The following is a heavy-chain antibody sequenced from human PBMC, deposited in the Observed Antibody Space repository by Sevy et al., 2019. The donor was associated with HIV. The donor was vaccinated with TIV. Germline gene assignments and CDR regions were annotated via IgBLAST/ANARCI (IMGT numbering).Heavy chain of an antibody. CDR2: VSYDGSSK. Sequence: GGSLRLSCVGSGFTFRNFGVHWLRQAPGKGLKWLSVVSYDGSSKYYVDSVKGRFIVSRDNSKNTLYLQMNSLRTEDTAVYYCARGGSGDYYYYGVDVWGQRTTVTVSS. J-gene: IGHJ6*02. CDR3: ARGGSGDYYYYGVDV. V-gene: IGHV3-30*03. CDR1: GFTFRNFG. D-gene: IGHD3-10*01.